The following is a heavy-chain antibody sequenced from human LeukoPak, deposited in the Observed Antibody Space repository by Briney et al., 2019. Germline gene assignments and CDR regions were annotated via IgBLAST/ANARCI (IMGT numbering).Heavy chain of an antibody. D-gene: IGHD1-1*01. V-gene: IGHV4-59*12. CDR2: IYYSGST. Sequence: SETLSLTCTVSGGSISSYYWSWIRQPPGKGLEWIGYIYYSGSTNYNLSLKSRVTISVDTSKNQFSLKLSSVTAADTAVYYCAREGSEGYLFDYWGQGTLVTVSS. J-gene: IGHJ4*02. CDR1: GGSISSYY. CDR3: AREGSEGYLFDY.